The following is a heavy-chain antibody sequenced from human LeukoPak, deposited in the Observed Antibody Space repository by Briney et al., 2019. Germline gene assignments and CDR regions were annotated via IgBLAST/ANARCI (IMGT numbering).Heavy chain of an antibody. CDR3: ARDKSYSSSWYHGMDV. D-gene: IGHD6-13*01. CDR1: GFAVSSNY. CDR2: IYSGGST. Sequence: SGGSLRLSCAASGFAVSSNYMSWVRQAPGKGLEWGSVIYSGGSTYYADSVKGRFTISRHNSKNTLYLQMNSLRAEDTAVYYCARDKSYSSSWYHGMDVWGQGTTVTVSS. V-gene: IGHV3-53*04. J-gene: IGHJ6*02.